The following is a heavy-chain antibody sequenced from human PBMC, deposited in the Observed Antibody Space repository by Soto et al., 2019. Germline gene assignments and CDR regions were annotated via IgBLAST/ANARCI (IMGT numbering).Heavy chain of an antibody. D-gene: IGHD3-10*01. J-gene: IGHJ6*02. Sequence: ETLSLTCTVSGDYISSSSYYWGCIRPPPGKGLEWIRTTYYSGSTYDLPYLKRRVTISLDTSPNQSSLKLRYVTAADPSVYYCARHGSGSYYAYYYYGMDVLAQGTTVT. V-gene: IGHV4-39*01. CDR1: GDYISSSSYY. CDR3: ARHGSGSYYAYYYYGMDV. CDR2: TYYSGST.